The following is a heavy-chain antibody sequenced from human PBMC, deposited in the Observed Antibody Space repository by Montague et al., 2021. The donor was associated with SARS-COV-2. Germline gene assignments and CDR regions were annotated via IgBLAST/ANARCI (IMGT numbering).Heavy chain of an antibody. CDR3: ARGARQGYGFRLGSFDS. CDR1: GGSFSGYY. J-gene: IGHJ4*02. V-gene: IGHV4-34*01. Sequence: SETLSLTCTVYGGSFSGYYWNWIRQPPGKGLEWIGEIYHSGSTNYNPSLKSRVTMSVDTSKNQFSLKLSSVTAADTAVYYCARGARQGYGFRLGSFDSWGQGTLVTVSS. CDR2: IYHSGST. D-gene: IGHD3-10*01.